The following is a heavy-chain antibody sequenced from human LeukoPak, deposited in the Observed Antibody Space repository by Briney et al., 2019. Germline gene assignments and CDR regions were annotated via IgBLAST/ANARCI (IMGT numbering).Heavy chain of an antibody. CDR2: INPNSGGT. J-gene: IGHJ6*03. CDR3: ARNFPVVAATPDSYYYYMDV. CDR1: GYTFTGYY. D-gene: IGHD2-15*01. V-gene: IGHV1-2*02. Sequence: GASVKVSCKASGYTFTGYYMHWVRQAPGQGLEWMGWINPNSGGTNYAQKFQGRVTMTRDTSISTAYMELSRLRSDDTAVYYCARNFPVVAATPDSYYYYMDVWGKGSTVTVSS.